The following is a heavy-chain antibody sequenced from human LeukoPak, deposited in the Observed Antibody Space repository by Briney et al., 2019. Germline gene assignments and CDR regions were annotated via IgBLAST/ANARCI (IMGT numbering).Heavy chain of an antibody. V-gene: IGHV3-64D*09. CDR1: GFTFSSYA. CDR3: VKPYYYGSGSYAFDI. J-gene: IGHJ3*02. CDR2: ISSNGGST. Sequence: GGSLRLSCSASGFTFSSYAMHWVRQAPGKGLEYVSAISSNGGSTYYADSVKGRFTISRDNSKNTLYLRMSSLRAEDTAVYYCVKPYYYGSGSYAFDIWGQGTMVTVSS. D-gene: IGHD3-10*01.